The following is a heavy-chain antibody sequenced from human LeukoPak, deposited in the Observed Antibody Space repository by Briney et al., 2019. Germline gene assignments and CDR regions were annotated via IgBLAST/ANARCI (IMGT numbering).Heavy chain of an antibody. CDR2: IIPIFGTA. CDR3: ARETHSYGYGGYFDY. D-gene: IGHD5-18*01. Sequence: GASVTVSCKASGGTFSSYAISWVRQAPGQGLEWMGGIIPIFGTANYAQKFQGRVTITADESTSTAYMELSSLRSEDTAVYYCARETHSYGYGGYFDYWGQGTLVTVSS. J-gene: IGHJ4*02. V-gene: IGHV1-69*13. CDR1: GGTFSSYA.